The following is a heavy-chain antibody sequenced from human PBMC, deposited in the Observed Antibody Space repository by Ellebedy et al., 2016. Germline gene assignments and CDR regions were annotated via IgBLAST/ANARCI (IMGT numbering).Heavy chain of an antibody. D-gene: IGHD3-22*01. J-gene: IGHJ3*01. CDR1: GSSFNNFY. CDR2: INHSGST. Sequence: SETLSLTCTVYGSSFNNFYWSWIRQSPGKGLEWIGEINHSGSTNYNPSLKSRVTISVDTSKNQFSLKLSSVTAADTAVYYCANNYYDSSGYFGSGSSFWGQGTMVTVSS. V-gene: IGHV4-34*01. CDR3: ANNYYDSSGYFGSGSSF.